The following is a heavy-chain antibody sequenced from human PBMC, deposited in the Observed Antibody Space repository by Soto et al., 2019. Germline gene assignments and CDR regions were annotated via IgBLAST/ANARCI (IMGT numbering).Heavy chain of an antibody. CDR3: ARGGGVGVAGSAAFDM. D-gene: IGHD3-3*01. CDR2: INPATGAA. Sequence: QLHLVQSGAVVKKPGASVTVSCSASGYPVTAYYMHWVRQAPGRGLEWMGGINPATGAAKYTQTFQGRVTMTRDTSTRTVFMELGGLTSEDTAVFYWARGGGVGVAGSAAFDMWGQGTLVTVSS. J-gene: IGHJ3*02. V-gene: IGHV1-2*02. CDR1: GYPVTAYY.